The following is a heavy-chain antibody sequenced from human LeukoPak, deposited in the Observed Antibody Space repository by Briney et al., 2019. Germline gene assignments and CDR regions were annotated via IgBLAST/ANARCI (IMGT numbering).Heavy chain of an antibody. J-gene: IGHJ4*02. D-gene: IGHD3-22*01. Sequence: SETLSLTCTVSGGSISSYYWSWIRQPPGKGLEWIGYIYYSGSTDYNPSLKSRVTISVDTSKNQFSLKLSSVTAADTAVYYCARYYYDSSGYSFDYWGQGTLVTVSS. CDR3: ARYYYDSSGYSFDY. CDR2: IYYSGST. CDR1: GGSISSYY. V-gene: IGHV4-59*12.